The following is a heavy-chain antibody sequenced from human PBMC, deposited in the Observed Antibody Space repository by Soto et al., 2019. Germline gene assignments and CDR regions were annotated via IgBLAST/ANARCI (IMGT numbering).Heavy chain of an antibody. D-gene: IGHD2-15*01. J-gene: IGHJ3*02. Sequence: SETLSLTCTVSGGSISSSTYYWGWMRQPPGKGLEWIASFFIGGNTYYNPSLKSRVTISVDTSKNQFSLKLSSVTAADTAVYYCARDCSGGSCSDAFDIWGQGTMVTVSS. V-gene: IGHV4-39*07. CDR1: GGSISSSTYY. CDR3: ARDCSGGSCSDAFDI. CDR2: FFIGGNT.